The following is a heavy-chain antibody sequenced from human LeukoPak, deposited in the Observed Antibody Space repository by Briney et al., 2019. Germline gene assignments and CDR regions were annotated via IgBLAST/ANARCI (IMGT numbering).Heavy chain of an antibody. J-gene: IGHJ5*02. CDR2: ISGSGGST. V-gene: IGHV3-23*01. CDR3: AKVAGVRGVTRGWFDP. D-gene: IGHD3-10*01. Sequence: GGSLRLSCAASGFTFSTYAISWVRQAPGKGLEWVSAISGSGGSTYYADSVKGRFTISRDNSKNTLYLQMNSLRAEDTAVYYCAKVAGVRGVTRGWFDPWGQGTLVTVSS. CDR1: GFTFSTYA.